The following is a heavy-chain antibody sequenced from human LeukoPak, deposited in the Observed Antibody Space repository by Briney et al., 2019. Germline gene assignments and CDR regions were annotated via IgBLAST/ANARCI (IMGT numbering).Heavy chain of an antibody. V-gene: IGHV3-30*18. CDR1: GFTFSSYG. D-gene: IGHD1-26*01. CDR2: ISYDGSNK. J-gene: IGHJ4*02. CDR3: AKGLVGAKLAYY. Sequence: GGSLRLSCAASGFTFSSYGMHWVRQAPGKGLEWVAVISYDGSNKYYADSVKGRFTISRDNSKNTLYLQMNSLRAEDTAVYYCAKGLVGAKLAYYWGQGTLVTVSS.